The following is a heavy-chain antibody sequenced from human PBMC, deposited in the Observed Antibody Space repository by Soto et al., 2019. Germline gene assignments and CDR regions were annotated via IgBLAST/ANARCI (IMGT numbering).Heavy chain of an antibody. CDR1: GYTFTSYG. J-gene: IGHJ6*03. V-gene: IGHV1-18*01. CDR3: ARDQHIVVVPAAITRYYYYMDV. D-gene: IGHD2-2*02. CDR2: ISAYNGNT. Sequence: QVQLVQSGAEVKKPGASVKVSCKASGYTFTSYGISWVRQAPGQGLEWMGWISAYNGNTNYAQKLQGRVTMTTATTTSTADIELRSRRSCDTAVYYCARDQHIVVVPAAITRYYYYMDVWGNGTTVTVSS.